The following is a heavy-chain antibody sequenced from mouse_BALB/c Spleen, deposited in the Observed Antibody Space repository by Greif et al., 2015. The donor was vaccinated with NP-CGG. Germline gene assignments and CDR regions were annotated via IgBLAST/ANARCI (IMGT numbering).Heavy chain of an antibody. Sequence: VMLVESGPGLVAPSQSLSITCTVSGFSLTSYGVHWVRQPPGKGLERLGVIWAGGSTNYNSALMSRLSIGKDNSKSQVFLKMNSLQTDDTAMYYCARDLTYYRYDGAYWGQGTLVTVSA. CDR1: GFSLTSYG. CDR3: ARDLTYYRYDGAY. V-gene: IGHV2-9*02. D-gene: IGHD2-14*01. J-gene: IGHJ3*01. CDR2: IWAGGST.